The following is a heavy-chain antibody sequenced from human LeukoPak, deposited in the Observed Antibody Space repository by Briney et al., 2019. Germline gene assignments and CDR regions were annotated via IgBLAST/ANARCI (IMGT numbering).Heavy chain of an antibody. D-gene: IGHD2-21*02. CDR3: ERDKGVVTAADAFDI. V-gene: IGHV3-11*01. CDR1: GFTFGDYY. Sequence: GGSLRLSCAASGFTFGDYYMSWIRQAPGKGLDWLSYISITGVTIYYIDSVKGRFTISRDNSKNSLYLQMNSLRAEDTAVYYCERDKGVVTAADAFDIWGQGTMVTVSS. J-gene: IGHJ3*02. CDR2: ISITGVTI.